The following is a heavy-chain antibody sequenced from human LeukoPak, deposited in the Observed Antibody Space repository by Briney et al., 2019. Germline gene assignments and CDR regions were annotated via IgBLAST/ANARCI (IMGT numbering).Heavy chain of an antibody. CDR3: AGVFYDSGGWYFGD. J-gene: IGHJ4*02. CDR1: AGSIIGYY. CDR2: IYYRGST. Sequence: SETLSLTCTVSAGSIIGYYCSWIRQPPGKGLEWIGYIYYRGSTTYNPSLKSRVSISVDTSQNQFSLKLTSVTAADTAVYYCAGVFYDSGGWYFGDWGQGTLVTVSS. V-gene: IGHV4-59*08. D-gene: IGHD3-22*01.